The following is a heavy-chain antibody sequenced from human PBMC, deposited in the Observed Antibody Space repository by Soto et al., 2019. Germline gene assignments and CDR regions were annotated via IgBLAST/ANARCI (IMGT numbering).Heavy chain of an antibody. V-gene: IGHV3-72*01. CDR2: SKNKADSYTT. CDR3: TVWGSGNDFGAA. Sequence: EVQLVESGGGLVQPGGSLRLSCAASGFTFIDHYMDWVRQAPGKGLEWVGRSKNKADSYTTEYAASVKGRFTISRDCSKNSLFLQMNSLKTEDTAVYYCTVWGSGNDFGAAWGQGILVTVSS. J-gene: IGHJ4*02. D-gene: IGHD3-10*01. CDR1: GFTFIDHY.